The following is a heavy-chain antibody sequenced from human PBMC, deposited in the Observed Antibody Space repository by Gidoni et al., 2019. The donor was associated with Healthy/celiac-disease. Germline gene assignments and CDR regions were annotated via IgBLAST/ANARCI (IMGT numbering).Heavy chain of an antibody. J-gene: IGHJ5*02. D-gene: IGHD3-22*01. Sequence: EVQLVESGGGLVQPGGSLRLSCAASGFTSSSYEMNWVRQAPGKGLEWVSYISSSGSTIYYADSVKGRFTISRDNAKNSLYLQMNSLRAEDTAVYYCAREGHDSSGYYSNWFDPWGQGTLVTVSS. V-gene: IGHV3-48*03. CDR3: AREGHDSSGYYSNWFDP. CDR1: GFTSSSYE. CDR2: ISSSGSTI.